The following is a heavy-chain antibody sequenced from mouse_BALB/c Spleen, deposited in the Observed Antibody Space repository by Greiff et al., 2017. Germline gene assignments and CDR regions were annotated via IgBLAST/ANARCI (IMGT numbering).Heavy chain of an antibody. CDR3: ARPYGKRDYYAMDY. D-gene: IGHD2-1*01. CDR1: GYTFSSYW. V-gene: IGHV1-9*01. J-gene: IGHJ4*01. CDR2: ILPGSGST. Sequence: VQVVESGAELMKPGASVKISCKATGYTFSSYWIEWVKQRPGHGLEWIGEILPGSGSTNYNEKFKGKATFTADTSSNTAYMQLSSLTSEDSAVYYCARPYGKRDYYAMDYWGQGTSVTVSS.